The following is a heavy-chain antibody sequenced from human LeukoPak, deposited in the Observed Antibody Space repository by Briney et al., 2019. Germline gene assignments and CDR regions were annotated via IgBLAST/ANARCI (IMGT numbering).Heavy chain of an antibody. CDR2: INPNSGGT. V-gene: IGHV1-2*02. Sequence: HGASVKVSCKASGYTFTGYYMHWVRQAPGQGLEWMGWINPNSGGTNYAQKFQGRVTMTRDTSISTAYMELSRLRSDDTAVYNCARRVVAATRVNWFDPWGQGTLVTVSS. J-gene: IGHJ5*02. D-gene: IGHD2-15*01. CDR3: ARRVVAATRVNWFDP. CDR1: GYTFTGYY.